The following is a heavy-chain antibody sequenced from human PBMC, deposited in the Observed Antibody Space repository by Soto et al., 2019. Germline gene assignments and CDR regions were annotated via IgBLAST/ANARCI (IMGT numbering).Heavy chain of an antibody. CDR2: INSEGSST. CDR3: AIRASYYDSSGYFEY. Sequence: EVQLVESGGGFVQPGGSLRLSCAASGFTFSSYWMHWVRQAPGKGLVLVSRINSEGSSTSYADSVKSRFTISRDNAKNTLYLQMNSRRAEDTAVYYCAIRASYYDSSGYFEYWGQGTLVTVSS. J-gene: IGHJ4*02. V-gene: IGHV3-74*01. CDR1: GFTFSSYW. D-gene: IGHD3-22*01.